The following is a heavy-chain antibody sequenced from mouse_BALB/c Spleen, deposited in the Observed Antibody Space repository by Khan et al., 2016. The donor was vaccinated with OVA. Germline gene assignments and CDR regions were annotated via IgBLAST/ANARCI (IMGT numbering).Heavy chain of an antibody. CDR2: IIPSTGYT. Sequence: VELVESGAELANPGASVKMSCKASGYTFTSYWMHWVKQRPGQGLEWIGYIIPSTGYTEYNQKFKDKATLTTDKSSSTAYMQLSSLTSEDSAVYYWTRRGLFGIFVYWGQGTLVTVSA. J-gene: IGHJ3*01. D-gene: IGHD1-1*02. CDR1: GYTFTSYW. CDR3: TRRGLFGIFVY. V-gene: IGHV1-7*01.